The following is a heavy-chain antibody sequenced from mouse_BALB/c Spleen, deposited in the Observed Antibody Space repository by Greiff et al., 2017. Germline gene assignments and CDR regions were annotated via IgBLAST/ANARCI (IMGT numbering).Heavy chain of an antibody. CDR1: GFTFSDYG. CDR2: ISNLAYSI. D-gene: IGHD2-4*01. V-gene: IGHV5-15*02. J-gene: IGHJ4*01. Sequence: EVHLVESGGGLVQPGGSRKLSCAASGFTFSDYGMAWVRQAPGKGPEWVAFISNLAYSIYYADTVTGRFTISRENAKNTLYLEMSSLRSEDTAMYYCARGGLRRDYAMDYWGQGTSVTVSS. CDR3: ARGGLRRDYAMDY.